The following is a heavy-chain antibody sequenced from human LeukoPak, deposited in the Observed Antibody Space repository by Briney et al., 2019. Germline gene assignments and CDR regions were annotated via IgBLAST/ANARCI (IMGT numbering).Heavy chain of an antibody. V-gene: IGHV4-39*07. Sequence: PSETLSLTCTVSGGSVSSSSYYWSWIRQPPGKGLEWIGEINHSGSTNYNPSLKSRVTISVDTSKNQLSLKLSSVTAADTAVYYCASQYCANGECYYFDYWGQGTLVTVSS. CDR1: GGSVSSSSYY. CDR2: INHSGST. J-gene: IGHJ4*02. CDR3: ASQYCANGECYYFDY. D-gene: IGHD2-8*01.